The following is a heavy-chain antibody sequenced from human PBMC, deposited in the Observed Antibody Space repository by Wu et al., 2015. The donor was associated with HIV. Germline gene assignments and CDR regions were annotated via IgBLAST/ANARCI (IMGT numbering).Heavy chain of an antibody. V-gene: IGHV1-69*15. D-gene: IGHD1-14*01. Sequence: QAQLVQSGAEVRKPGSSVRISCKASGDNFSTFGISWVRQAPGQGLEWLGRIVPLFGAPNHARKFQDRLTITADGSTATVYMEMSNLRSEDTAVYFCTRSSFTGGSDTWYSFDKWGQGTLVTVSS. CDR1: GDNFSTFG. CDR2: IVPLFGAP. CDR3: TRSSFTGGSDTWYSFDK. J-gene: IGHJ4*02.